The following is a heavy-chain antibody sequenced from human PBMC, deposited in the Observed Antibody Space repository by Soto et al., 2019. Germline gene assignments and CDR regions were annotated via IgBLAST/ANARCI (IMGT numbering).Heavy chain of an antibody. Sequence: EVQLLESGGGMVQPGASLRLSCAASGFTFSSHAMTWVRQAPGKGLEWVSGISGSGGTRNYADSVKGRFTISRDNSKNTLYLQMNSLRVGDTAVYYCAKAPSWGSEFYYYGMDVWGQGTTVTVSS. CDR3: AKAPSWGSEFYYYGMDV. D-gene: IGHD7-27*01. CDR1: GFTFSSHA. V-gene: IGHV3-23*01. J-gene: IGHJ6*02. CDR2: ISGSGGTR.